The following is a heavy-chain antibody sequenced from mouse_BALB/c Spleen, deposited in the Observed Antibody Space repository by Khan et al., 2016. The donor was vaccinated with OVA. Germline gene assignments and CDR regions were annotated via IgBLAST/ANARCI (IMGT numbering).Heavy chain of an antibody. CDR2: IWGDGSI. Sequence: QIQLVQSGPGLVAPSQSLSITCTASGFSLTSNGVSWVRQPPGKGLEWLGVIWGDGSINYHSVLKSRLSTSKDNSKSQAFLKLNSLQTDDTATYYCAKLRVFYFDYWGQGTTLTVSS. CDR1: GFSLTSNG. J-gene: IGHJ2*01. CDR3: AKLRVFYFDY. V-gene: IGHV2-3*01.